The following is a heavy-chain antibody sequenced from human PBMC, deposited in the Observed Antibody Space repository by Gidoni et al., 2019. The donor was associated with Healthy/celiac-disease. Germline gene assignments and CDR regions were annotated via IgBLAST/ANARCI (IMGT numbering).Heavy chain of an antibody. Sequence: SSYGMHWVRQAPGKGLEWVAVISYDGSNKYYADSVKGRFTISRDNSKNTLYLQMNSLRAEDTAVYYCAKDTEGSTHAWGQGTLVTVSS. V-gene: IGHV3-30*18. D-gene: IGHD2-8*01. CDR1: SSYG. J-gene: IGHJ4*02. CDR2: ISYDGSNK. CDR3: AKDTEGSTHA.